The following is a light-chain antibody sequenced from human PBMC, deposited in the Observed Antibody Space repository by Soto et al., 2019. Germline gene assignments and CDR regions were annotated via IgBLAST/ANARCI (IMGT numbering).Light chain of an antibody. V-gene: IGLV2-14*01. Sequence: QSALTQPASVSGSPGRSITISCTGTSDDVGGYDYVSWYQQHPGKAPKLMIYEVSNRPSEVSDRFSGSKSGNTASLTISGLQAEDETDYYCTSYTNNGWVFGGGTKVTVL. CDR3: TSYTNNGWV. CDR1: SDDVGGYDY. CDR2: EVS. J-gene: IGLJ3*02.